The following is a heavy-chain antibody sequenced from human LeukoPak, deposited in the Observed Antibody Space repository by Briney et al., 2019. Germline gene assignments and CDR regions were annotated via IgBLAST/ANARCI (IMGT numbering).Heavy chain of an antibody. D-gene: IGHD4-23*01. CDR1: VLTFSDDW. V-gene: IGHV3-7*03. Sequence: GGSLRLSCKTSVLTFSDDWMNWVRQAPGKGPEWVANINQDASGASYVDSVRGRFTISRDNAKESVYLQMNSLRADDTAIYYCARGLRWPDFWGQGTLVTVSS. J-gene: IGHJ4*02. CDR2: INQDASGA. CDR3: ARGLRWPDF.